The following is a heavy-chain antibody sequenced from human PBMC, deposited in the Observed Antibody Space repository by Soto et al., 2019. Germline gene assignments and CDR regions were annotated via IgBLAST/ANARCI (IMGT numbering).Heavy chain of an antibody. CDR3: AKDGGSSYYYYMDV. CDR1: GFTLSSYT. D-gene: IGHD2-15*01. Sequence: EVQLLESGGGLVQPGGSLRLSCAASGFTLSSYTMTWVRQAPGKGLEWVAAIGSSGGNTDYADSVKGRFTISRDNSKNTLYLQMSSLRAEDTAVYYCAKDGGSSYYYYMDVWGKGTTLTVSS. CDR2: IGSSGGNT. J-gene: IGHJ6*03. V-gene: IGHV3-23*01.